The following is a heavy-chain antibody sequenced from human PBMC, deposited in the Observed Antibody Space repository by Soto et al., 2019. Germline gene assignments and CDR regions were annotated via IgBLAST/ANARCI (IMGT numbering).Heavy chain of an antibody. Sequence: SETLSLTCTVSGGSISSSSYYWGWIRQPPGKGLEWIGSIYYSGSTYYNPSLKSRVTISVDTSKNQFSLKLSSVTAADTAVYYCARRGIGGSLDYWGQGTLVTSPQ. V-gene: IGHV4-39*01. CDR3: ARRGIGGSLDY. D-gene: IGHD1-26*01. CDR2: IYYSGST. CDR1: GGSISSSSYY. J-gene: IGHJ4*02.